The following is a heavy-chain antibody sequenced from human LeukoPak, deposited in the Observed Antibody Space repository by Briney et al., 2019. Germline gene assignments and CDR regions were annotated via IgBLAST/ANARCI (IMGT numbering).Heavy chain of an antibody. V-gene: IGHV4-30-4*08. CDR1: GGSFSSGDYY. Sequence: SETLSLTCTVSGGSFSSGDYYWSWIRQPPGKGLEWIGYIYYSGSTYYNPSLKSRVTISVDTSKNQFSLKLSSVTAADTAVYYCARAFVVVPAAIINWFDPWGQGTLVTVSS. J-gene: IGHJ5*02. D-gene: IGHD2-2*01. CDR3: ARAFVVVPAAIINWFDP. CDR2: IYYSGST.